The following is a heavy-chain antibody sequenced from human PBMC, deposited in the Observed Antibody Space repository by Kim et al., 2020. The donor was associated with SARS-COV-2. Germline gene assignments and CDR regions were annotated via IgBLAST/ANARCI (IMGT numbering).Heavy chain of an antibody. V-gene: IGHV1-18*04. CDR3: ARDQNTMVRGLYYYYYGMDV. D-gene: IGHD3-10*01. CDR1: GYTFTSYG. J-gene: IGHJ6*02. CDR2: ISAYNGNT. Sequence: ASVKVSCKASGYTFTSYGISWVRQAPGQGLEWMGWISAYNGNTNYAQKLQGRVTMTTDTSTSTAYMELRSLRSDDTAVYYCARDQNTMVRGLYYYYYGMDVWGQGTTVTVSS.